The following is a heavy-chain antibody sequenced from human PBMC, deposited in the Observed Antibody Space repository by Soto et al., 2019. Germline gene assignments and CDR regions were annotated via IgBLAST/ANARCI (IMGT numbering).Heavy chain of an antibody. J-gene: IGHJ6*02. Sequence: PGESLKISCQGSGYSFASYWIGCLRQMPGKDLEWMGIIYPGDSDTRYSPSFQGQVTISADKSLRTAYLQWSSLKASDTAMYSCAGAGLPFSYYYYGMEVWGQGTTVTVSS. CDR1: GYSFASYW. CDR3: AGAGLPFSYYYYGMEV. V-gene: IGHV5-51*01. CDR2: IYPGDSDT.